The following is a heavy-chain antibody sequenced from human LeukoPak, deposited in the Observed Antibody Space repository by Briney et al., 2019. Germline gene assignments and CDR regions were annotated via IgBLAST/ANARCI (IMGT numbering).Heavy chain of an antibody. CDR2: ISDSGGST. CDR1: GFTFSSYA. V-gene: IGHV3-23*01. Sequence: GSLRLSCAASGFTFSSYAMNWVRQAPGKGLEWVSGISDSGGSTYYADSVKGRFTISRDNSKNTLCLQMNSLRAEDTAVYYCAKGFSTMVRGVPDYWGQGTLVTVSS. J-gene: IGHJ4*02. D-gene: IGHD3-10*01. CDR3: AKGFSTMVRGVPDY.